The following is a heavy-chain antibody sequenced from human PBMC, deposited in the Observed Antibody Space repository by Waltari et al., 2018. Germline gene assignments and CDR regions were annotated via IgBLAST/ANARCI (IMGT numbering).Heavy chain of an antibody. J-gene: IGHJ6*02. CDR3: ARDLLYIVGNYFYSGLDV. CDR2: IHTTGRT. Sequence: QVQLQESGPGLVKPSETLSLTCTVSGDSISGYYWSWIRQPAGQGLEWIGRIHTTGRTSYNPYLKTRLTPSLDTSTNQVSLKLSSLTAADTAVYYCARDLLYIVGNYFYSGLDVWGQGTTVTVSS. CDR1: GDSISGYY. D-gene: IGHD5-12*01. V-gene: IGHV4-4*07.